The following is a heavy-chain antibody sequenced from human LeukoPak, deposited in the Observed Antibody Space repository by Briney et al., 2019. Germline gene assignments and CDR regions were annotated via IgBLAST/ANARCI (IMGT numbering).Heavy chain of an antibody. D-gene: IGHD6-13*01. CDR1: GFTFSRYA. CDR3: ARDPYSSSWSHYFDY. CDR2: ISGSGGST. V-gene: IGHV3-23*01. J-gene: IGHJ4*02. Sequence: PGGSLRLSCAASGFTFSRYAMSWVRQAPGKGLEWISAISGSGGSTYYADSVKGRFTISRDNSKNTLYLQMNSLRAEDTAVYYCARDPYSSSWSHYFDYWGQGTLVAVSS.